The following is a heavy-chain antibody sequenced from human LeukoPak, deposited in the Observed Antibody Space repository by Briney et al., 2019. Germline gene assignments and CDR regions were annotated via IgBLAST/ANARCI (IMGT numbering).Heavy chain of an antibody. Sequence: SETLPLTCAVYGRSFSGYYWSWIRQPPGKGLEWIGEINHSGSTNYNPSLESRVTISVDTSKNQFSLKLSSVTAADTAVYYCARSLGGTYDSSGYASSFVDYWGQGTLVTVSS. CDR3: ARSLGGTYDSSGYASSFVDY. V-gene: IGHV4-34*01. J-gene: IGHJ4*02. CDR2: INHSGST. D-gene: IGHD3-22*01. CDR1: GRSFSGYY.